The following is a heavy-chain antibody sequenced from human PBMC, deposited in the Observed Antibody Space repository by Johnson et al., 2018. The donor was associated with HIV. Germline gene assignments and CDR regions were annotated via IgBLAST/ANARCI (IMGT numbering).Heavy chain of an antibody. CDR1: GFTFSSYA. CDR2: ISSSGTTV. D-gene: IGHD4-17*01. J-gene: IGHJ3*02. V-gene: IGHV3-48*03. CDR3: ARSPETGDRLWRAFDI. Sequence: VQLVESGGGVVQPGRSLRLSCAASGFTFSSYAMHWVRQPPGKGLEWVSYISSSGTTVYNADSVKGRFSISRDNAKQSLYLQMKSLRVEDTAVYYCARSPETGDRLWRAFDIWGHGTMVTVSS.